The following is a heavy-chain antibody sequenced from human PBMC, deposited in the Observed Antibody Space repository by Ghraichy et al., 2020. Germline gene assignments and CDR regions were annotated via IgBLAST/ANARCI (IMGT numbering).Heavy chain of an antibody. Sequence: SETLSLTCTVSGGSISSSSYYWGWIRQPPGKGLEWIGSIYYSGSTYYNPSLKSRVTISVDTSKNQFSLKLSSVTAADTAVYYCARRLGYCSGGSCYSYWYFDLWGRGTLVTVSS. D-gene: IGHD2-15*01. J-gene: IGHJ2*01. CDR3: ARRLGYCSGGSCYSYWYFDL. V-gene: IGHV4-39*01. CDR2: IYYSGST. CDR1: GGSISSSSYY.